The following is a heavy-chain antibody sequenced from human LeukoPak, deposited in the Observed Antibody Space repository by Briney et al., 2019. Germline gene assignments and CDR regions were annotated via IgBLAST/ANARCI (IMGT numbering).Heavy chain of an antibody. J-gene: IGHJ4*02. D-gene: IGHD2-21*02. CDR2: ISGSGGST. CDR3: AKSHHVTAIDY. CDR1: GFTFSHYG. Sequence: GGSLRLSCAASGFTFSHYGMTWVRQAPGKGLEWGSAISGSGGSTYYAGSVKGRFTISRDNSKNTLYLQMNSLKADDTAVYYCAKSHHVTAIDYWGQGTLVTVSS. V-gene: IGHV3-23*01.